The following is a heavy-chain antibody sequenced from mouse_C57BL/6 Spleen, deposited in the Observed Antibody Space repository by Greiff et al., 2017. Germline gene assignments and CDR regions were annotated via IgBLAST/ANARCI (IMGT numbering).Heavy chain of an antibody. CDR2: IDPSDSYT. V-gene: IGHV1-69*01. CDR1: GYTFTSYW. CDR3: ARSSNYVYAMDY. D-gene: IGHD2-5*01. Sequence: QVQLKQPGAELVMPGASVKLSCKASGYTFTSYWMHWVKQRPGQGLEWIGEIDPSDSYTNYNQKFKGKSTLTVDKSSSTAYMQLSSLTSEDSAVYYCARSSNYVYAMDYWGQGTSVTVSS. J-gene: IGHJ4*01.